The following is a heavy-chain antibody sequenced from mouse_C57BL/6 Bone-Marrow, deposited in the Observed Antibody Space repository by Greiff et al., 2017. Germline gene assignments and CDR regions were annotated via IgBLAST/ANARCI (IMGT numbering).Heavy chain of an antibody. CDR2: IYPRDGST. V-gene: IGHV1-85*01. Sequence: QVQLQQSGPELVKPGASVKLSCKASGYTFTSYDINWVKQRPGQGLEWIGWIYPRDGSTKYNEKFKGKATLTVDTSSSTAYMELHSLPSEDSAVYFCARDNGSRYWYFDVWGRGTTVTVSS. D-gene: IGHD1-1*01. J-gene: IGHJ1*03. CDR1: GYTFTSYD. CDR3: ARDNGSRYWYFDV.